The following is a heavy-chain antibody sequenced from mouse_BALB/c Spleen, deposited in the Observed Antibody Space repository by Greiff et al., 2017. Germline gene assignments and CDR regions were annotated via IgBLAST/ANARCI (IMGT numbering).Heavy chain of an antibody. CDR1: GFTFSSYG. Sequence: DVQLVESGGDLVKPGGSLKLSCAASGFTFSSYGMSWVRQTPDKRLEWVATISSGGSYTYYPDSVKGRFTISRDNAKNTLYLQMSSLKSEDTAMYYCARRERNFDYWGQGTTLTVSS. CDR3: ARRERNFDY. J-gene: IGHJ2*01. CDR2: ISSGGSYT. V-gene: IGHV5-6*01.